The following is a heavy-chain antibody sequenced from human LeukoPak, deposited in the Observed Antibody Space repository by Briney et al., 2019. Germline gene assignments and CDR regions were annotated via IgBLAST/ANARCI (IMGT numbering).Heavy chain of an antibody. CDR1: GFTFSSYA. J-gene: IGHJ6*02. Sequence: PGGSLRLSCAASGFTFSSYAMSWVRQAPGKGLEWVSAISGSGGSTYYADSVKGRFTISRDNAKNTLYLQMNSLRAEDTAVYYCARSGGANPYYYYYYGMDVWGQGTTVTVSS. CDR3: ARSGGANPYYYYYYGMDV. V-gene: IGHV3-23*01. D-gene: IGHD1-26*01. CDR2: ISGSGGST.